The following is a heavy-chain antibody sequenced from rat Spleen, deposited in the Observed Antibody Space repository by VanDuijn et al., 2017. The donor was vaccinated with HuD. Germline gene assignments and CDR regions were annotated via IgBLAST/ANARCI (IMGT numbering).Heavy chain of an antibody. V-gene: IGHV5-31*01. CDR3: ARYIPGYYVMDA. D-gene: IGHD1-4*01. Sequence: EVQLVESGGGLVQPGRSLKLSCVASGFTFNNYWMTWIRQAPGKGLEWVASITNTGGSTYYPDSVKGRFTISRDNGKGTLYLQMDSLRSEDTATYYCARYIPGYYVMDAWGQGASVTVSS. CDR1: GFTFNNYW. J-gene: IGHJ4*01. CDR2: ITNTGGST.